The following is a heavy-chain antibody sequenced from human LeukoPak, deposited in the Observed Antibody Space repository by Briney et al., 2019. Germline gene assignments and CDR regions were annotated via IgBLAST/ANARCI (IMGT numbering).Heavy chain of an antibody. CDR1: GGTFSSYA. CDR2: IIPIFGTA. D-gene: IGHD2-15*01. Sequence: GASVKVSCKASGGTFSSYAISWVRQAPGQGLEWMGGIIPIFGTANYAQKFQGRVTITADKSTSTAYMELSSLRSEDTAVYYCASAGYCSGGSCYSFFDYWGQGTLVTVSS. CDR3: ASAGYCSGGSCYSFFDY. J-gene: IGHJ4*02. V-gene: IGHV1-69*06.